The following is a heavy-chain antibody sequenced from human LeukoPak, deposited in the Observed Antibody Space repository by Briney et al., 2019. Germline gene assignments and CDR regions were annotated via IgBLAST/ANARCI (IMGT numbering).Heavy chain of an antibody. CDR2: MNPNSGNT. V-gene: IGHV1-8*01. D-gene: IGHD3-10*01. Sequence: PSVKVSCKASGYTFTSYDINWVRQATGQGLEWMGWMNPNSGNTGYAQKFQGRVTMTRNTSMSTAYMELSSLRSEDPAVYYCARSPCILWFGELDPNWFDPWGQGTLVTVSS. J-gene: IGHJ5*02. CDR3: ARSPCILWFGELDPNWFDP. CDR1: GYTFTSYD.